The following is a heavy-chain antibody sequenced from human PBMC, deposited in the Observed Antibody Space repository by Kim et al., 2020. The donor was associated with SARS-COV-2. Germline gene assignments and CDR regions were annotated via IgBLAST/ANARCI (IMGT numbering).Heavy chain of an antibody. Sequence: KGRFTISRDNSKNTLYLQMNSLRAEDTAVYYCAREHNYYDSSGYSYYFDYWGQGTLVTVSS. J-gene: IGHJ4*02. CDR3: AREHNYYDSSGYSYYFDY. V-gene: IGHV3-30*01. D-gene: IGHD3-22*01.